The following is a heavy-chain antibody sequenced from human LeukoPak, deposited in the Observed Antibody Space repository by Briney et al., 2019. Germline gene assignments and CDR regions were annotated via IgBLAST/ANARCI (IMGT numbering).Heavy chain of an antibody. CDR1: GDSIRSNDW. J-gene: IGHJ3*02. Sequence: SGTLSLTCAVSGDSIRSNDWWSWVRQPPGKGLEWIGEIYHSGSTNYNPSLKSRVTISVDKSKNQFSLKLTSVTAADTAVYYCARASYYDGTGYYPAGAFDIWGQGTKVTVSS. V-gene: IGHV4-4*02. CDR3: ARASYYDGTGYYPAGAFDI. D-gene: IGHD3-22*01. CDR2: IYHSGST.